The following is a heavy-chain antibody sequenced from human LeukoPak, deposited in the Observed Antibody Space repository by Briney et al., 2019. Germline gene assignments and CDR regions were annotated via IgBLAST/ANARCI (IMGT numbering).Heavy chain of an antibody. CDR2: ISGSGDDT. CDR1: GFAFSNYA. V-gene: IGHV3-23*01. D-gene: IGHD3-3*01. J-gene: IGHJ5*02. CDR3: AKFIRDYDFWSGSYRAQWFDP. Sequence: GGSLRLSCLASGFAFSNYAMSWVRQAPGMGLEWVSTISGSGDDTYYADSVKGRFTISRDNSKGTLYLQMGSLRAEDRAIYFCAKFIRDYDFWSGSYRAQWFDPWGQGTLVTVSS.